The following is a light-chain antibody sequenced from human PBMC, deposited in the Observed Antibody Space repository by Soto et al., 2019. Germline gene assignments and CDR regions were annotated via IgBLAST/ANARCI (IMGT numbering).Light chain of an antibody. J-gene: IGKJ1*01. V-gene: IGKV3-20*01. CDR1: QSVSSSY. Sequence: QSQGSLYLSPGDRATLSCRASQSVSSSYLAWYQQKPGQAPRLLIYGASSRATGIPDRFSGSGSGIDFTLTISRLEPEDFAVYYCQQYGSSPPTFGQGTKVDMK. CDR2: GAS. CDR3: QQYGSSPPT.